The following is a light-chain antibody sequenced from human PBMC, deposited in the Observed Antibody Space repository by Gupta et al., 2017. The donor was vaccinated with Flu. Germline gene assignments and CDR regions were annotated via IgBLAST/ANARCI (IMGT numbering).Light chain of an antibody. Sequence: RAIISCSGSRANIGSNTANWYQQVPGAAPRLLIYNDNQRPSGVPGRFSGARSGTSAYLAISELQSEDEADYDCAAWHDTLIGYVFGSGTKLT. CDR2: NDN. CDR3: AAWHDTLIGYV. CDR1: RANIGSNT. J-gene: IGLJ1*01. V-gene: IGLV1-44*01.